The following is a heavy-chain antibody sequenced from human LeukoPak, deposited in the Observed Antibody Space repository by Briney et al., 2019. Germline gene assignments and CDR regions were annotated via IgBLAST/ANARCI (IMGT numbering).Heavy chain of an antibody. CDR3: ARGRDSYYYYYYMDV. J-gene: IGHJ6*03. CDR1: GGTFSSYG. V-gene: IGHV1-69*06. CDR2: MIPIFGTA. Sequence: SVKVSCRASGGTFSSYGISWVRQAPGQGLEWMGGMIPIFGTANYAQSFQGRVTITADTSTSTAYMDLSSLRSEDTAVYYCARGRDSYYYYYYMDVWGKGTTVTVSS.